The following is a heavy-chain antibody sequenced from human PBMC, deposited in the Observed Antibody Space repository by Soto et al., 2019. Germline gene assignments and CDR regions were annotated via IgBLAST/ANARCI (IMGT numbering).Heavy chain of an antibody. CDR2: INAGNGNT. CDR3: ARDRVLWFGEPTVFDY. CDR1: GYTFTSYA. J-gene: IGHJ4*02. D-gene: IGHD3-10*01. Sequence: QVQLVQSGAEVKKPGASVKVSCKASGYTFTSYAMHWVRQAPGQRLEWMGWINAGNGNTKYSQKFQGRVTITRDTSASTAYMELSSLRSEDTAVYYCARDRVLWFGEPTVFDYWGQGTLVTVSS. V-gene: IGHV1-3*01.